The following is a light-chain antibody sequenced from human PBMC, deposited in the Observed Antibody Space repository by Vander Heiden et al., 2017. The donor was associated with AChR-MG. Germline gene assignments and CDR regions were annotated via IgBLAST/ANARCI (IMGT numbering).Light chain of an antibody. CDR1: QSIGDF. CDR2: DAS. CDR3: QQRYNWPPLIT. V-gene: IGKV3-11*01. Sequence: EIVLTQSPGTLSLSPGERATLSCRASQSIGDFLAWYQQKPGQAPRLLIYDASNRATGIPARFSGSGSRTDFTLTISSLEPEDFAIYYCQQRYNWPPLITFGQGTRLEMK. J-gene: IGKJ5*01.